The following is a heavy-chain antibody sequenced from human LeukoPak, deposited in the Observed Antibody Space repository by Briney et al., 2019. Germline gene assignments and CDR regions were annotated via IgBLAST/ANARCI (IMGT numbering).Heavy chain of an antibody. J-gene: IGHJ4*02. Sequence: PSETLSLTCTVSGGSISSYYWSWIRQPPGKGLEWIGYIYYSGSTNYNPSLKSRVTISVDTSKNQFSLKLSSVTAPDTAVYYCARGRSNGWFYWGQGTLVTGSS. V-gene: IGHV4-59*01. CDR2: IYYSGST. D-gene: IGHD2-8*01. CDR1: GGSISSYY. CDR3: ARGRSNGWFY.